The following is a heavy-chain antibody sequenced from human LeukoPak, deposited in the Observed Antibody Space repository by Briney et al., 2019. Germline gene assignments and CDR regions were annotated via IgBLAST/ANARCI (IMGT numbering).Heavy chain of an antibody. CDR2: ISYDGSNK. D-gene: IGHD3-10*01. V-gene: IGHV3-30*18. J-gene: IGHJ4*02. CDR3: AKADYYGSGSYWAHFDY. Sequence: PGGSLRLSCAASGFTFSSYGMHWVRQAPGKGLEWVAVISYDGSNKYYADSVKGRFTISRDNSKNTLYLQMNSLRAEDTAVYYCAKADYYGSGSYWAHFDYWGQGTLVTVSS. CDR1: GFTFSSYG.